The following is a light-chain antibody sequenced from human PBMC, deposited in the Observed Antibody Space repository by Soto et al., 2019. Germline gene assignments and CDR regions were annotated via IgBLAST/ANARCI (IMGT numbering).Light chain of an antibody. Sequence: EIVLTQSPGTLSLSPGERATLSCRSSQSVSSNYLAWYQQKPGQAPRLLMYGASNRATGIPDRFSGGGSGTDFTLTISRLEHEDVAVYYCQEYGSSPTWTFGQGTKVEIK. V-gene: IGKV3-20*01. CDR1: QSVSSNY. J-gene: IGKJ1*01. CDR3: QEYGSSPTWT. CDR2: GAS.